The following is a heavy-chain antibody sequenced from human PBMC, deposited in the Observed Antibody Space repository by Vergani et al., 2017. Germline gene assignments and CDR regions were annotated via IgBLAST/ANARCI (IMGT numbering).Heavy chain of an antibody. Sequence: QVQLVQSGAEVKKPGASVKVSCKASGYTFTSYAMHWVRQAPGQRLEWMGWINAGNGNTKYSQKFQGRVTITRDTSASTAYMELSSLSSEDTAVYYCARGGSGAVYYGMDVWGQGTTVTVSS. CDR1: GYTFTSYA. V-gene: IGHV1-3*01. D-gene: IGHD3-10*01. J-gene: IGHJ6*02. CDR3: ARGGSGAVYYGMDV. CDR2: INAGNGNT.